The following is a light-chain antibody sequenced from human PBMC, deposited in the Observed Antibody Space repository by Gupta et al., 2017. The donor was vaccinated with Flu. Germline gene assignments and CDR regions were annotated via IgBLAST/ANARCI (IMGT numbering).Light chain of an antibody. CDR3: QSYTSSLSGCV. CDR2: GNS. V-gene: IGLV1-40*01. J-gene: IGLJ3*02. Sequence: QSVLTPPPSVPGAPGQRVTISCTGSSSNIGAGYDVHWYQHLPGTAPKLLISGNSNRPSGVPDRFSGSKSGTSASLTITGLQAEDEADYYCQSYTSSLSGCVFGGGTKLTVL. CDR1: SSNIGAGYD.